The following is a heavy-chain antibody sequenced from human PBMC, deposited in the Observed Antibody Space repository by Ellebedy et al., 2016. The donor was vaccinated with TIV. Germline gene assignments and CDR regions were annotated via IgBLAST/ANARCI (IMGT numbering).Heavy chain of an antibody. CDR1: GFTFISHA. Sequence: PGGSLRLSCAASGFTFISHAMHWVRQAPGKGLEWVAVTSDDEVNKYYTDSVKGRFPVSRDNSNNTLYLQMNSLRVEDTAIYYCARDSGRYSSGRSEFDYWGQGTLVTVSS. V-gene: IGHV3-30*04. D-gene: IGHD6-19*01. CDR2: TSDDEVNK. J-gene: IGHJ4*02. CDR3: ARDSGRYSSGRSEFDY.